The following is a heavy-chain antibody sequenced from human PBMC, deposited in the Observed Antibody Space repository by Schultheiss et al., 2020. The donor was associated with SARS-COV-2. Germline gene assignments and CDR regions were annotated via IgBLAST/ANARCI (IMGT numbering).Heavy chain of an antibody. V-gene: IGHV3-NL1*01. CDR3: ARDVDTAVFDYYYGMDV. Sequence: GGSLRLSCAASGFTFSSYGMHWVRQAPGKGLVWVSVIYSCGSTYYADSVKGRFTVSRDNSKNTLYLQMNSLRAEDTAVYYCARDVDTAVFDYYYGMDVWGLGTTVTVSS. CDR2: IYSCGST. J-gene: IGHJ6*02. D-gene: IGHD5-18*01. CDR1: GFTFSSYG.